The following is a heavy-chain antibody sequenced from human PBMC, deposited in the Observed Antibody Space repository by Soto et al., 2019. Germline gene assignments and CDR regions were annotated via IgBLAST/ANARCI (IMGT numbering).Heavy chain of an antibody. D-gene: IGHD2-15*01. CDR2: INAGNGNT. J-gene: IGHJ4*02. CDR1: GYTFTSYA. Sequence: VASVKVSCKASGYTFTSYAMHWVRQAPGQRLEWMGWINAGNGNTKYSQKFQGRVTITRDTSASTAYMELSSLRSEDTAVYYCARDFPGNCSGGSCYSYHFDSWGQGTLVTVSS. V-gene: IGHV1-3*01. CDR3: ARDFPGNCSGGSCYSYHFDS.